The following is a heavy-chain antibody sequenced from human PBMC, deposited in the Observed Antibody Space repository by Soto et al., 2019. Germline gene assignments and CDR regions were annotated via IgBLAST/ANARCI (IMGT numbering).Heavy chain of an antibody. Sequence: VGSLRLSCAASGFTFSSYWMHWVRQVPGEGLLWVSRIDEYGSTINYADSVKGRFTISRDNARNTLYLEMNSLRAEDTALYYCTRDIGGKGAYWGPGTLVTVSS. CDR1: GFTFSSYW. V-gene: IGHV3-74*01. D-gene: IGHD3-10*01. CDR3: TRDIGGKGAY. CDR2: IDEYGSTI. J-gene: IGHJ4*02.